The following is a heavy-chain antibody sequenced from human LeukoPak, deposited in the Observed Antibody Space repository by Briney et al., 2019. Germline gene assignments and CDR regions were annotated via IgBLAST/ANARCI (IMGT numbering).Heavy chain of an antibody. CDR1: GGSISSGGYY. Sequence: SQTLSLTCTVSGGSISSGGYYWSWIRQHPGKGLEWIGYIYYSGSTYYNPSLKSQVTISVDTSKNQFSLKLSSVTAADTAVYYCARGHRRGPSPDDAFDIWGQGTMVTVSS. V-gene: IGHV4-31*01. CDR3: ARGHRRGPSPDDAFDI. J-gene: IGHJ3*02. CDR2: IYYSGST. D-gene: IGHD2-15*01.